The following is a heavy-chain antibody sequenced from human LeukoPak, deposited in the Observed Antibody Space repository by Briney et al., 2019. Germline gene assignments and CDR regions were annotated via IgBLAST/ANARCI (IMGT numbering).Heavy chain of an antibody. CDR3: VRGGYSYVFDY. CDR2: INSDGSST. Sequence: GGSLRLSCAASGFTFSSYWMHWVRQAPGKGLVWVSRINSDGSSTIYADCVKGRFTISRDNAKNMLYLQMNSLRAEDTAVYYCVRGGYSYVFDYWGQGTLVTVSS. D-gene: IGHD5-18*01. CDR1: GFTFSSYW. V-gene: IGHV3-74*01. J-gene: IGHJ4*02.